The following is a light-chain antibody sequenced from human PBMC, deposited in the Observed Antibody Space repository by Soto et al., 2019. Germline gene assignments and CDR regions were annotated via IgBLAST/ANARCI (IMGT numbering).Light chain of an antibody. V-gene: IGLV2-14*01. Sequence: QSVLTQPASVSGSPGQSITISCTGTSSDAGGYKYVSWYQQHPGKAPKLMIYEVGNRPSGVSNRFSGSKSGNTASLTISGLQAEDEADYYCSSYTGSSTYVVFGGGTKLTVL. CDR3: SSYTGSSTYVV. CDR2: EVG. J-gene: IGLJ2*01. CDR1: SSDAGGYKY.